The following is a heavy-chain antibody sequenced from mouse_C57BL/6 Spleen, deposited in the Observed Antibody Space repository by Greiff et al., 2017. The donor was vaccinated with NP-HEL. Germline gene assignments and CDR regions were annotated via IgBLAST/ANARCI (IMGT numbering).Heavy chain of an antibody. J-gene: IGHJ1*03. V-gene: IGHV1-69*01. Sequence: QVQLQQPGAELVMPGASVKLSCKASGYTFTSYWMHWVKQRPGQGLEWIGEIDPSDSYTKYHQTFKGKSPLTADKSSSTAYRQLSSLTSEDSAVYYCARYSYWYFDVWGTGTTVTVSS. CDR3: ARYSYWYFDV. CDR2: IDPSDSYT. CDR1: GYTFTSYW.